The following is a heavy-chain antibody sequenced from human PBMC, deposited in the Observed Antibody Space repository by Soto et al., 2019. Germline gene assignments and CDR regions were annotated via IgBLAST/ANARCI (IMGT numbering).Heavy chain of an antibody. Sequence: EVQLVESGGGSVQPGGSLRLSCATSGFILSDCAVNWVRQAPGKGLEWVSYISSSSSVIDYADSVNGRFTVSRDNARNSLYLQMNSLRAEDTAVYYCARDLSWGSNWYYYMDVWGKGTTVTVSS. CDR2: ISSSSSVI. J-gene: IGHJ6*03. V-gene: IGHV3-48*01. D-gene: IGHD7-27*01. CDR1: GFILSDCA. CDR3: ARDLSWGSNWYYYMDV.